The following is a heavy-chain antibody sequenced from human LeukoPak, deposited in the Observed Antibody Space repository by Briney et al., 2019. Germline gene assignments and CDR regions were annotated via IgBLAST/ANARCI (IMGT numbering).Heavy chain of an antibody. D-gene: IGHD1-26*01. CDR2: ISGSGGST. CDR1: GFTFSTYD. CDR3: AKDSSSGTYFDY. V-gene: IGHV3-23*01. J-gene: IGHJ4*02. Sequence: GGSLRLSCAVSGFTFSTYDMSWVRQAPGKGLEWVSAISGSGGSTYYADSVNGRFTISRDNSKNTLYLQLKSLRAEDTAVYYCAKDSSSGTYFDYWGQGTLVTVSS.